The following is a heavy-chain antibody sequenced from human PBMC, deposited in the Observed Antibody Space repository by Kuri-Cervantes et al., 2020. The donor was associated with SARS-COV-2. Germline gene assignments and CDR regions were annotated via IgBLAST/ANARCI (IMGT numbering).Heavy chain of an antibody. Sequence: ETLSLTCAASGFTFSSYAMSWVRQAPGKGLEWVSAISGSGGSTYYADSVKGRFTISRDNSKNTLYLQMNSLRAEDTAVYYCAKGGIGYSSSWYNYWGQGTLVTVYS. CDR3: AKGGIGYSSSWYNY. J-gene: IGHJ4*02. D-gene: IGHD6-13*01. V-gene: IGHV3-23*01. CDR1: GFTFSSYA. CDR2: ISGSGGST.